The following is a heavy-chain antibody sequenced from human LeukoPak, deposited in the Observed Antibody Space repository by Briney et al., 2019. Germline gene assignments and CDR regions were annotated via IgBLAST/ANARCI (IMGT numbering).Heavy chain of an antibody. V-gene: IGHV3-53*01. CDR1: EFSVGSNY. J-gene: IGHJ4*02. CDR2: IYSGGST. D-gene: IGHD3-22*01. CDR3: ARRAGDYSHPYDY. Sequence: GGSLRLSCAASEFSVGSNYMTWVRQAPGKGLEWVSFIYSGGSTQYSDSVKGRFTISRDNSKNTLYLQMNSLRAEDTAVYYCARRAGDYSHPYDYWGQGTLVTVSS.